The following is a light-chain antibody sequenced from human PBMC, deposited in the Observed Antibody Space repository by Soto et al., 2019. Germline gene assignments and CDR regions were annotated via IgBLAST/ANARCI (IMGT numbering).Light chain of an antibody. CDR2: EAS. Sequence: EIVLTQSPATLSLSPGERATLSCRASQSVGNNLAWYQQKPGQAPGLLIYEASTRATGIPARFSGSGSGTDFTLTISSXXXEDFAVYYCQQHAHWPLTFGGGTKVEIK. CDR1: QSVGNN. CDR3: QQHAHWPLT. V-gene: IGKV3-11*01. J-gene: IGKJ4*01.